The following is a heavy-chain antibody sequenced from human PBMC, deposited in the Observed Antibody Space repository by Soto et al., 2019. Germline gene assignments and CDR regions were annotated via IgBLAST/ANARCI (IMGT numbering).Heavy chain of an antibody. CDR1: GGTFSSYA. CDR2: IIPIFGTA. CDR3: ARHMMSCGGDCYAFFL. V-gene: IGHV1-69*01. D-gene: IGHD2-21*02. J-gene: IGHJ4*02. Sequence: QVQLVQSGAEVKKPGSSVKVSCTASGGTFSSYAISWVRQAPGQGLEWMGGIIPIFGTANYAQKFQGRVTITADESTSTAYMELSSLRSEDTAVYYCARHMMSCGGDCYAFFLWGQGTLVTVSS.